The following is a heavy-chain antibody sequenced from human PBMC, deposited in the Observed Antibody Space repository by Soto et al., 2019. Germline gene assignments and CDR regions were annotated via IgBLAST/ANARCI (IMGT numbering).Heavy chain of an antibody. V-gene: IGHV1-69*12. J-gene: IGHJ4*02. Sequence: QVQLVRSGAKVKKPESSVKVSCKAPGGTFSTYAISWVRQAPGQGLEWMGGIIPMFGTANYAQRFQDRVTITADESTNTVYMELSSLRSEDTAVYFCASGIQLWLRRINNGYSGWGQGTMVTVSS. D-gene: IGHD5-18*01. CDR2: IIPMFGTA. CDR1: GGTFSTYA. CDR3: ASGIQLWLRRINNGYSG.